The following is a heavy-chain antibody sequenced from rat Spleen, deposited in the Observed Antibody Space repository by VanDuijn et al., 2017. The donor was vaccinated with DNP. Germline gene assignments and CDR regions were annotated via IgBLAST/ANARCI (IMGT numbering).Heavy chain of an antibody. V-gene: IGHV5-22*01. CDR2: ISYEGSST. CDR1: GFTFSDYF. J-gene: IGHJ3*01. CDR3: ARPWELGFAY. D-gene: IGHD5-1*01. Sequence: EVQLVESGGGLVLPGRSLKLSCSASGFTFSDYFMAWVRQAPKKGLEWVASISYEGSSTYYGDSVKGRITISRDNAKSTLYLQMNSLRSEDMATYYCARPWELGFAYWGQGTLVTVSS.